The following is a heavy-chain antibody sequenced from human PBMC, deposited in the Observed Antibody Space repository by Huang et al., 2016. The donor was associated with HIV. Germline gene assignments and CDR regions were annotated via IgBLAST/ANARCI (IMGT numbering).Heavy chain of an antibody. CDR1: GFIFSNFG. CDR2: MSYDGRSD. J-gene: IGHJ5*02. D-gene: IGHD2-15*01. CDR3: AKESRWFSDFDQ. V-gene: IGHV3-30*18. Sequence: QVQLVESGGGVVQPGTSLRLSCAAFGFIFSNFGMHWVRQAPGKGLEWVAVMSYDGRSDRYSDSVKGRFTISRDNDKNTLSLEMNRLRHDDTAVYYCAKESRWFSDFDQWGQGTLVTVSS.